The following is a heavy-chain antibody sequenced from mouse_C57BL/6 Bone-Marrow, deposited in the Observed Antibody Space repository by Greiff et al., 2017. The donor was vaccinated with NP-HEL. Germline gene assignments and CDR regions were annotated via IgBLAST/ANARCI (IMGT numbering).Heavy chain of an antibody. CDR3: GLYYDYDGTGAY. V-gene: IGHV1-19*01. CDR1: GYTFTDYY. Sequence: VQLQQSGPVLVKPGASVKMSCKASGYTFTDYYMNWVKQSHGKSLEWIGVINPYNGGTSYNQKFKGKATLTVDKSSSTAYMELNSLTSEDSAVYYCGLYYDYDGTGAYWGQGTLVTVSA. D-gene: IGHD2-4*01. J-gene: IGHJ3*01. CDR2: INPYNGGT.